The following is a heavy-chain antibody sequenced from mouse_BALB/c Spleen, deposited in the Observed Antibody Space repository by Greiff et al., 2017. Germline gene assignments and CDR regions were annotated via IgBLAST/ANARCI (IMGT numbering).Heavy chain of an antibody. Sequence: VKLQESGPGLVAPSQSLSITCTVSGFSLTSYGVHWVRQPPGKGLEWLGVIWAGGSTNYNSALMSRLSISKDNSKSQVFLKMNSLQTDDTAMYYCARTEKYGNYRAMDYWGQGTSVTVSS. J-gene: IGHJ4*01. CDR2: IWAGGST. CDR3: ARTEKYGNYRAMDY. D-gene: IGHD2-10*02. CDR1: GFSLTSYG. V-gene: IGHV2-9*02.